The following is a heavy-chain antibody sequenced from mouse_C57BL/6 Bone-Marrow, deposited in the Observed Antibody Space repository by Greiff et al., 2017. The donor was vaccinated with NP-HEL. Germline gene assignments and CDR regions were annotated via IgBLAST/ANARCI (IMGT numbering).Heavy chain of an antibody. V-gene: IGHV1-7*01. D-gene: IGHD4-1*02. Sequence: QVQLKQSGAELAKPGASVKLSCKASGYTFTSYWMHWVKQRPGQGLEWIGYINPSSGYTKYNQKFKDKATLTVDKSSSTAYMQLSSLTYEDTAVYYGVKYSASTGTRAMDYGGQGTSVTVTS. CDR2: INPSSGYT. CDR1: GYTFTSYW. CDR3: VKYSASTGTRAMDY. J-gene: IGHJ4*01.